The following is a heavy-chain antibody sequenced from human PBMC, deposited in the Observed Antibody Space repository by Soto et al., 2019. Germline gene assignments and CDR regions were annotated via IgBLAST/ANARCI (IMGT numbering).Heavy chain of an antibody. J-gene: IGHJ5*02. CDR3: ARLPTRGAVAGYFDP. Sequence: PGESLKISCKGSGYSFTSYWIGWVRQMPGKGLEWMGIIYPGDSDTRYSPSFQGQVTISADKSISTAYLQWSSLKASDTAMYYCARLPTRGAVAGYFDPWGQGTLVTVSS. D-gene: IGHD6-19*01. CDR1: GYSFTSYW. V-gene: IGHV5-51*01. CDR2: IYPGDSDT.